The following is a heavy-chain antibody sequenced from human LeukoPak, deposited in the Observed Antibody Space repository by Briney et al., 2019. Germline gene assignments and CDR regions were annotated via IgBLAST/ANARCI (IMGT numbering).Heavy chain of an antibody. CDR3: ARGNVLRFLEWLFSAFDI. CDR2: MNPNSGNT. V-gene: IGHV1-8*03. CDR1: GYTFTSYD. D-gene: IGHD3-3*01. Sequence: GASVKVSCKASGYTFTSYDINWVRQATGQGLEWMGWMNPNSGNTGYAQKFQGRVTITRNTSISTAYMELSSQRSEDTAVYYCARGNVLRFLEWLFSAFDIWGQGTMVTVSS. J-gene: IGHJ3*02.